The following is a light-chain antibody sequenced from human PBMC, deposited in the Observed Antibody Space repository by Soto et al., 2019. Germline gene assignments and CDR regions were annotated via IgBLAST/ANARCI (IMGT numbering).Light chain of an antibody. Sequence: SYELTQSPSVSVAPGQTARITCGGNNIGTNWYQQKPGQAPVLVVYDDSDRPSGIPERFSGSNSGNTATLTISRVEAGDEADYYCQVWDSSSDHVVFGGGTKLTVL. CDR1: NIGT. CDR3: QVWDSSSDHVV. CDR2: DDS. V-gene: IGLV3-21*02. J-gene: IGLJ2*01.